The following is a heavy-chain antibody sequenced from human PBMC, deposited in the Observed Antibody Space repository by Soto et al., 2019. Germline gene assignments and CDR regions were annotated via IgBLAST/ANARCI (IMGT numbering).Heavy chain of an antibody. Sequence: ASVKVSCKASGYTFTSYGISWVRQAPGQGLEWMGWISAYNGNTNYAQKLQGRVTMTTDTSTSTAYMELRSLRSDDTAVYYCARGGCSSTSCFLQWFDPWGQGTLVTVSS. CDR3: ARGGCSSTSCFLQWFDP. CDR1: GYTFTSYG. D-gene: IGHD2-2*01. V-gene: IGHV1-18*01. CDR2: ISAYNGNT. J-gene: IGHJ5*02.